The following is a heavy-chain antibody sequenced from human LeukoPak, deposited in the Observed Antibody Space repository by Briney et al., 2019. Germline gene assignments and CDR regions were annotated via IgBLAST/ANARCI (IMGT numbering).Heavy chain of an antibody. V-gene: IGHV1-69*01. CDR1: GGTFSSYA. J-gene: IGHJ3*02. Sequence: SVKVSCKASGGTFSSYAISWVRQAPGQGLEWMGGIIPILGTASDAQKFQGRVTITADESTSTAYMELSSLRSEDTAVYYCAREMATITYALDIWGQGTMVTVSS. CDR3: AREMATITYALDI. CDR2: IIPILGTA. D-gene: IGHD5-24*01.